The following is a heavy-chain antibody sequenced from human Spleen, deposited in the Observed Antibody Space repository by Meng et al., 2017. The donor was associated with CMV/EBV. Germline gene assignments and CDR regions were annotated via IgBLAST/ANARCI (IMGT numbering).Heavy chain of an antibody. CDR1: GFTFSTYR. Sequence: GGSLRLSCAVSGFTFSTYRMNWVRQAPGKGLEWVSSISSTSGYIHYADSVKGRFTISRDNPKNSLYLQMNSLRAEDTAVYYCARQYGSGIYYLDFWGQGTLVTVSS. D-gene: IGHD3-10*01. CDR2: ISSTSGYI. J-gene: IGHJ4*02. CDR3: ARQYGSGIYYLDF. V-gene: IGHV3-21*01.